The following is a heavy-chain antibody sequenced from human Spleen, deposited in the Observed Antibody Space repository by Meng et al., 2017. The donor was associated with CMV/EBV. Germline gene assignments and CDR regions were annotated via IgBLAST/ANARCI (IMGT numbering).Heavy chain of an antibody. CDR2: MYYSGST. J-gene: IGHJ3*02. D-gene: IGHD3-3*01. Sequence: GSLRLSCAASGFTFSHYAMSWVRQAPGKGLEWIGYMYYSGSTNYNPSLKSRVTISVDTSKNQFSLKLSSVTAADTAVYYCARPTWIFADGAFDIWGQGTMVTVSS. V-gene: IGHV4-59*13. CDR1: GFTFSHYA. CDR3: ARPTWIFADGAFDI.